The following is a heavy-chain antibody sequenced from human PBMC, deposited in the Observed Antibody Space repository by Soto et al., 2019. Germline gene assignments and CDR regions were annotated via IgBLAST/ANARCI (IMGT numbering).Heavy chain of an antibody. Sequence: EVQLVESGGGLVQPGRSLRLSCAASGFTFDNYAMHWLRQAPGKGLEWVSTITSNSGSIGYADSVKGRFTISRDNAKNSLHLQMNSLRAEDTASYYCAKDLGDGYNTGLDCWGQGSLVTVSS. CDR1: GFTFDNYA. V-gene: IGHV3-9*01. CDR2: ITSNSGSI. J-gene: IGHJ4*02. D-gene: IGHD5-12*01. CDR3: AKDLGDGYNTGLDC.